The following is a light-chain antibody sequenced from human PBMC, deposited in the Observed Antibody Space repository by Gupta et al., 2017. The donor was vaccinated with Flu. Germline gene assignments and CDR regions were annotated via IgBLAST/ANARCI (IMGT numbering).Light chain of an antibody. V-gene: IGKV1-6*01. CDR2: AAS. Sequence: AIHRTQSPASLSASVGDRVTITCRASQRIRNDSGWYQQKPGNAPKLLIYAASSLQSRVPSRFSGSGSGTDFTLTISSLQPEDFATYYCLQDYHSPWAFGQGTKVEIK. J-gene: IGKJ1*01. CDR1: QRIRND. CDR3: LQDYHSPWA.